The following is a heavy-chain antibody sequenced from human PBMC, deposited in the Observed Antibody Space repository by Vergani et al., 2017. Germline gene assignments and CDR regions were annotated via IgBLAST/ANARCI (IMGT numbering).Heavy chain of an antibody. D-gene: IGHD6-19*01. CDR3: ARSTQYSSGWYTHYYGMDV. CDR1: GFTFIDHY. V-gene: IGHV3-72*01. CDR2: TRNKANSYTT. Sequence: EVQLVESGGGLVQPGGSLRLSCAASGFTFIDHYMDWVRQAPGKGLEWVGRTRNKANSYTTEYAASVKGRFTISRDDSKNSLYLQMNSLKTEDTAVYYCARSTQYSSGWYTHYYGMDVWGQGTTVTVSS. J-gene: IGHJ6*02.